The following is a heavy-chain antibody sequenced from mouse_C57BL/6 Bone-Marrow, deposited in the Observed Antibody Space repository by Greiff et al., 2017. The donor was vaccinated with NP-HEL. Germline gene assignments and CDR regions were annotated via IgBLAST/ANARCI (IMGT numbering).Heavy chain of an antibody. CDR1: GYTFTSYW. V-gene: IGHV1-59*01. CDR2: IDPSDSYT. J-gene: IGHJ2*01. CDR3: ARVDY. Sequence: QVQLQQPGAELVRPGTSVTLSCKASGYTFTSYWMHWVKQRPGQGLEWIGVIDPSDSYTNYNSKFNGKATLTVDTSSSTAYMQLSSLTSEDSAVYYCARVDYWGQGTTLTVSS.